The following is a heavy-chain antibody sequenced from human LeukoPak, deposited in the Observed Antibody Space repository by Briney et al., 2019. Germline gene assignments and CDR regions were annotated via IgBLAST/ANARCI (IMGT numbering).Heavy chain of an antibody. Sequence: GGSLRLSCAASGFTFSDYYMSWIRQAPGKGLEWVSYISSSGSTIYYADSVKGRFTVSRDNAKNSLYLQMSSLRAEDTAVYYCARYCGGDCDAFDIWGQGTMVTVSS. V-gene: IGHV3-11*01. J-gene: IGHJ3*02. CDR3: ARYCGGDCDAFDI. CDR1: GFTFSDYY. D-gene: IGHD2-21*02. CDR2: ISSSGSTI.